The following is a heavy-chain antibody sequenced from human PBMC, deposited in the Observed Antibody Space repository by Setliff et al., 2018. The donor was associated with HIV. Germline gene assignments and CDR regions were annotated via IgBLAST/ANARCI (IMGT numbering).Heavy chain of an antibody. CDR1: GFTFSRYS. CDR2: ISSSSNYI. CDR3: AREAKPAADTRGYSYGYSLGY. D-gene: IGHD5-18*01. Sequence: GESLTISCAASGFTFSRYSVNWVRQAPGKGLEWVSWISSSSNYIYYADSVKGRFTISRDNARNSLYLQMNSLRVEDTAVYYCAREAKPAADTRGYSYGYSLGYWGQGTLVTVSS. V-gene: IGHV3-21*01. J-gene: IGHJ4*02.